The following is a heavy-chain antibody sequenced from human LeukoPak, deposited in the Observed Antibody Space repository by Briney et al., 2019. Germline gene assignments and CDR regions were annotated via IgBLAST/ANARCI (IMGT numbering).Heavy chain of an antibody. D-gene: IGHD6-19*01. J-gene: IGHJ6*03. CDR1: GYTFTIHG. V-gene: IGHV1-18*01. Sequence: ASVRPSCTASGYTFTIHGISWVRHAPGQGLEWMGGISTYNGNTNYAQKLQVRVSMTTDTSTSTAYMDLRRLRSDDTAVYYCARDLRYRSGWSASGMDVWGKGTTVTISS. CDR2: ISTYNGNT. CDR3: ARDLRYRSGWSASGMDV.